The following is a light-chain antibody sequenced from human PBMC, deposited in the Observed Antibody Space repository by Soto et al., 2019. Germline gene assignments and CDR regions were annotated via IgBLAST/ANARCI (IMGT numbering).Light chain of an antibody. Sequence: QSALTQPRSVSGSPGQSVTISCTGTSSDIGGYNYVSWYQQHPGKAPKLMIYTVTKRPSGVPDRFSGSKSDNTAYLTISGLQADDEADYYCCSYAGSSSYVFGTGTKLPS. V-gene: IGLV2-11*01. CDR3: CSYAGSSSYV. J-gene: IGLJ1*01. CDR2: TVT. CDR1: SSDIGGYNY.